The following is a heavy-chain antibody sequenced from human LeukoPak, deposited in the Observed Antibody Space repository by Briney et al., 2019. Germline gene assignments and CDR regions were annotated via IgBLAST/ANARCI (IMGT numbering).Heavy chain of an antibody. V-gene: IGHV3-30*02. J-gene: IGHJ4*02. CDR3: AKDGDFWSGYPDYFDY. CDR2: IRYDGSNK. CDR1: GFTFSSYG. Sequence: GGSLRLSCAASGFTFSSYGMHWVRQAPGKGLEWVAFIRYDGSNKYYADSVKGRFTISRDNSKNTLYLQMNSLRAEDTAVYYCAKDGDFWSGYPDYFDYWGQGTLVTVSS. D-gene: IGHD3-3*01.